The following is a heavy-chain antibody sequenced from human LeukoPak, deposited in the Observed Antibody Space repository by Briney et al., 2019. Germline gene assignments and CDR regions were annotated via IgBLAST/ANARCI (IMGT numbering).Heavy chain of an antibody. V-gene: IGHV3-21*01. CDR2: ISSSSSYI. J-gene: IGHJ4*02. D-gene: IGHD6-6*01. Sequence: GSLRLSCAASGFTFSSYSMNWVRQAPGKGLEWVSSISSSSSYIYYADSVKGRFTISRDNAKNSLYLQMNSLRAEDTAVYYCARENSSFDYFDYWGQGTLVTVSS. CDR1: GFTFSSYS. CDR3: ARENSSFDYFDY.